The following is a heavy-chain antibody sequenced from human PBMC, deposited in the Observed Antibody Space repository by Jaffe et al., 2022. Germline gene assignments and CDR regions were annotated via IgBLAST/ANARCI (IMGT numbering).Heavy chain of an antibody. D-gene: IGHD6-13*01. CDR1: GFTFSSYN. CDR3: ARAYTGSSWPDAFDI. CDR2: ISGSSSTT. V-gene: IGHV3-48*01. Sequence: EVQLVESGGGLVQPGGSLRLSCVASGFTFSSYNMNWVRQAPGKGLEWVSYISGSSSTTYYADSVKGRFTISRDNAKNSRYLQMNSLRAEDTAVYYCARAYTGSSWPDAFDIWGQGTMVTVSS. J-gene: IGHJ3*02.